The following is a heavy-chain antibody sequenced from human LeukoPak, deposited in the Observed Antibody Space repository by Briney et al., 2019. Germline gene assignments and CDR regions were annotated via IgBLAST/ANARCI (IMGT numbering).Heavy chain of an antibody. V-gene: IGHV1-8*01. D-gene: IGHD6-13*01. CDR1: GYTFTSYD. J-gene: IGHJ5*02. CDR2: MNPNSGNT. Sequence: GASVKVSCKASGYTFTSYDINWVRHATGQGLEWMGWMNPNSGNTGYAQKFQGRVTMTRNTSISTAYMELSSLRSEDTAVYYCAREKRYIAAAGIGYNWFDPWGQGTLVTVSS. CDR3: AREKRYIAAAGIGYNWFDP.